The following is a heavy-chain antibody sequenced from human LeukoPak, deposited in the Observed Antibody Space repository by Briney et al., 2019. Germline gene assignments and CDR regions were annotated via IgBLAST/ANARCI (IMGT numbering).Heavy chain of an antibody. J-gene: IGHJ4*02. Sequence: SETLSLTCTVSGGSISSGGYYWSWIRQHPGKGLEWIGYIYCSGSTYYNPSLKSRVTISVDTSKNQFSLKLSSVTAADTAVYYCARVGAANFDYWGQGTLVTVSS. CDR2: IYCSGST. D-gene: IGHD2-15*01. V-gene: IGHV4-31*03. CDR1: GGSISSGGYY. CDR3: ARVGAANFDY.